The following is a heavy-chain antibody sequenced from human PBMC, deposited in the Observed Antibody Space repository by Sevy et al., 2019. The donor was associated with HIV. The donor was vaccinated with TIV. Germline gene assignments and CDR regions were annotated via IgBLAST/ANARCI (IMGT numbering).Heavy chain of an antibody. V-gene: IGHV3-66*01. CDR1: GFTVSINY. D-gene: IGHD6-13*01. Sequence: GGSLRLSCSASGFTVSINYMTWVRQAPGKGLEWVSVIYSDGTTHHGDSVKGRFTISRDNSENTLYLQMNSLRVEDTAVYYCAKHYIHDIADGWYFDLWGRGTLVTVSS. CDR3: AKHYIHDIADGWYFDL. CDR2: IYSDGTT. J-gene: IGHJ2*01.